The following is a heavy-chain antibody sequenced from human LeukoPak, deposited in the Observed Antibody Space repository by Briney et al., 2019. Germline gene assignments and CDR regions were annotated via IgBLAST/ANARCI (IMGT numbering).Heavy chain of an antibody. Sequence: GGSLRLSCAASGFTFSSYSMNWVRQAPGKGLEWVSSMTSSRYIYYADSVKGRFTISRDDANNLVFLQMHSLRAEDTAIYYCTRDQFFDYDNDDAFDVWGQGTKVIVSS. V-gene: IGHV3-21*04. CDR3: TRDQFFDYDNDDAFDV. CDR1: GFTFSSYS. J-gene: IGHJ3*01. D-gene: IGHD3-22*01. CDR2: MTSSRYI.